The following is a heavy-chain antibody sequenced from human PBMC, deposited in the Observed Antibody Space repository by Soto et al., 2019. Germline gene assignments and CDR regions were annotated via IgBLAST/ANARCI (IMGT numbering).Heavy chain of an antibody. Sequence: PSETLSLTCTVSGGSISSYYWSWIRQPPGKGLEWIGYIYYSGSTNYNPSLKSRVTISVDTSKNQFSLKLSSVTAADTAVYYCARGVVAYDFWSGYRFDPWGQGTLVTVSS. CDR2: IYYSGST. CDR3: ARGVVAYDFWSGYRFDP. V-gene: IGHV4-59*01. CDR1: GGSISSYY. J-gene: IGHJ5*02. D-gene: IGHD3-3*01.